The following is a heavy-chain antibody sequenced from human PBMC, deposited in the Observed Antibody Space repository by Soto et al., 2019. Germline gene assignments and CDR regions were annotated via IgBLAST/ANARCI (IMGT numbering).Heavy chain of an antibody. V-gene: IGHV3-7*04. CDR1: GFTFSNYW. CDR2: IKPDGSEK. D-gene: IGHD3-22*01. Sequence: GGSLRLSCAASGFTFSNYWMSWVRQAPGKGLEWVANIKPDGSEKFYVDSLKGRFTMSRDNAKNSLYLQMNSLRVDDTAVYYCARGDYYDPNGPFSDAFDIWGQGTMVTVSS. CDR3: ARGDYYDPNGPFSDAFDI. J-gene: IGHJ3*02.